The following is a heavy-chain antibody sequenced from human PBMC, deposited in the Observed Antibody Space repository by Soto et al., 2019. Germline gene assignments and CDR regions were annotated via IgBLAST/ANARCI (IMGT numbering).Heavy chain of an antibody. D-gene: IGHD3-3*01. J-gene: IGHJ2*01. CDR1: GFTVSSNY. Sequence: ESGGGLIQPGGSLRLSCAASGFTVSSNYMSWVRQAPGKGLEWVSVIYSGGSTYYTDSVKGRFAISRDNSKNTLYLQMNSLRAEDTAVYYCARVRAIFGVVADWYFDLWGRGTLVTVSS. CDR3: ARVRAIFGVVADWYFDL. V-gene: IGHV3-53*01. CDR2: IYSGGST.